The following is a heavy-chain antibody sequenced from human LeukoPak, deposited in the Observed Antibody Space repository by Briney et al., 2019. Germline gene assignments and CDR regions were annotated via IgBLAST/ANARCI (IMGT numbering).Heavy chain of an antibody. CDR2: IYYSGST. Sequence: RPPXXXGLXXXGSIYYSGSTYYNPSLKSRVTISVDTSKNQFSLKLSSVTAADTAVYYCASDCSSTSCYDSDYWGQGTLVTVSS. D-gene: IGHD2-2*01. J-gene: IGHJ4*02. V-gene: IGHV4-39*01. CDR3: ASDCSSTSCYDSDY.